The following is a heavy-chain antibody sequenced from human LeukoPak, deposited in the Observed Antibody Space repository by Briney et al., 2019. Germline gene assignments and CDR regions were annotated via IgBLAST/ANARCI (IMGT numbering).Heavy chain of an antibody. Sequence: GGSLRLSCAASGFTFSSYSMNWVRQAPGKGLEWVSSISSSSSYIYYADSVKGRFTISRDNAKNSLYLQMNSLRAEDTAVYYCARDCSSTSCYPYYYYMDVWGKGTTVTVSS. CDR3: ARDCSSTSCYPYYYYMDV. D-gene: IGHD2-2*01. CDR2: ISSSSSYI. J-gene: IGHJ6*03. CDR1: GFTFSSYS. V-gene: IGHV3-21*01.